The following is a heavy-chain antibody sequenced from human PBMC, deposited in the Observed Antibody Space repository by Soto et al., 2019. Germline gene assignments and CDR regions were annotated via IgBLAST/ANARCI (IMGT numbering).Heavy chain of an antibody. CDR2: IFYSGSTTY. CDR3: ARVGSSGWSPDY. V-gene: IGHV4-59*11. J-gene: IGHJ4*02. CDR1: GGSISGHY. Sequence: QVQLQESGPGLVKPSDTLSLTCTVSGGSISGHYWIWIRQPPGEGMEWIGCIFYSGSTTYNNNPSLKSRVAISVDTSKNQFYLRLSSVTAADTAVYYCARVGSSGWSPDYWGQGTLVTVSS. D-gene: IGHD6-19*01.